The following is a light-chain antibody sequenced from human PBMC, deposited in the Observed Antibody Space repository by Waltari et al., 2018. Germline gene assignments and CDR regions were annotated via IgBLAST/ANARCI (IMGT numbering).Light chain of an antibody. CDR1: DSDVGAYDF. V-gene: IGLV2-14*01. J-gene: IGLJ1*01. Sequence: QSALTQPASVSGSPGQSIPISCSGTDSDVGAYDFVSWYQQQPGKAPHLIIYEVSNRPSWITKRFSASNAGNTASLTISGRQAEDEAGYYCSSYTTSSAPGVFGTGTRVTVL. CDR3: SSYTTSSAPGV. CDR2: EVS.